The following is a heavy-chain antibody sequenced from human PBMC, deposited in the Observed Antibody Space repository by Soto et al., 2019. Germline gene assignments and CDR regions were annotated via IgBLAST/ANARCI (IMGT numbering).Heavy chain of an antibody. D-gene: IGHD6-6*01. CDR2: IGTGGDT. CDR1: GFTFSGYD. Sequence: EVQLVESGGGLVQPGGSLRLSCAASGFTFSGYDMHWVRQPTGKGLEWVSAIGTGGDTYYPGSVKGRFTISRENANNSLYLQMNSLTAGDTAVYFCAREVLDTSSSGWYFDLWGRGTLVTVSS. V-gene: IGHV3-13*01. J-gene: IGHJ2*01. CDR3: AREVLDTSSSGWYFDL.